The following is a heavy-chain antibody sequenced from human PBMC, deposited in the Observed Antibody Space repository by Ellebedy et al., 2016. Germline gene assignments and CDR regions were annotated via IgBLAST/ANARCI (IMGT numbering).Heavy chain of an antibody. V-gene: IGHV1-3*04. CDR3: ARPDGDYGPFDY. J-gene: IGHJ4*02. Sequence: ASVKVSXXASGYPFTRNPIHWVRQAPGQGLEWMGWINTNNGDTRYSKRFQDRVTITRDTSANTAYMDLSSLKSEDTAVYFCARPDGDYGPFDYWGQGTLVTVSS. CDR1: GYPFTRNP. CDR2: INTNNGDT. D-gene: IGHD4-17*01.